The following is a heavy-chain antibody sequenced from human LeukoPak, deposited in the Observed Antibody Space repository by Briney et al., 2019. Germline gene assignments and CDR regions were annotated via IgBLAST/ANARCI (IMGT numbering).Heavy chain of an antibody. J-gene: IGHJ6*02. D-gene: IGHD2-21*02. Sequence: GGSLRLSCAASGFTSSSYGMHWVRQAPGKGLEWVAVISYDGSNKYYADSVKGRFTISRDNSKNTLYLQMNSLRAEDTAVYYCAKDSHHLAYCGGDCYSGSMDVWGQGTTVTVSS. CDR1: GFTSSSYG. CDR2: ISYDGSNK. V-gene: IGHV3-30*18. CDR3: AKDSHHLAYCGGDCYSGSMDV.